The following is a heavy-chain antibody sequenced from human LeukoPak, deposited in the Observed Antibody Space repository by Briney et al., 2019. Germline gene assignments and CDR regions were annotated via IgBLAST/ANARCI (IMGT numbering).Heavy chain of an antibody. CDR3: ARESVDIVAMKSGSTYYFDY. CDR1: GESISGFY. CDR2: IYYSGST. J-gene: IGHJ4*02. Sequence: SETLSLTCTVSGESISGFYWNWIRQPPGKGLEWLGYIYYSGSTNYNPSLKNRVTISIDTSKNQFSLKLSSVTAADTAVYYCARESVDIVAMKSGSTYYFDYWGQGTLVTVSS. V-gene: IGHV4-59*12. D-gene: IGHD5-12*01.